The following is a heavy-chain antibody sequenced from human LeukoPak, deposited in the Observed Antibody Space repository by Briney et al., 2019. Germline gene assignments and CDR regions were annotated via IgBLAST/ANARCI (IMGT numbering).Heavy chain of an antibody. D-gene: IGHD2-8*01. CDR2: IYYSGST. Sequence: PSETLSLTCAVSGGSISSGGYSWSWIRQPPGKGLEWIGYIYYSGSTYYNPSLKSRVTISVDTSKNQFSLKLSSVTAADTAVYYCARVKRVFALFDYWGQGTLVTVSS. V-gene: IGHV4-30-4*07. CDR1: GGSISSGGYS. J-gene: IGHJ4*02. CDR3: ARVKRVFALFDY.